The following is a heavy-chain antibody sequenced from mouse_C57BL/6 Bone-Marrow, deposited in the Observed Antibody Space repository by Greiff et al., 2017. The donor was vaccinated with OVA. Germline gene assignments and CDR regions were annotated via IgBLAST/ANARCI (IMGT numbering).Heavy chain of an antibody. V-gene: IGHV1-47*01. CDR1: GYTFTTYP. J-gene: IGHJ3*01. Sequence: QVHVKQSGAELVKPGASVKMSCKASGYTFTTYPIEWMKQNHGKSLEWIGNFHPYNDDTKYNEKFKGKATLTVEKSSSTVYLELSRLTSEDSAVYYCASRNYYGSLAYWGQGTLVTVSA. D-gene: IGHD1-1*01. CDR2: FHPYNDDT. CDR3: ASRNYYGSLAY.